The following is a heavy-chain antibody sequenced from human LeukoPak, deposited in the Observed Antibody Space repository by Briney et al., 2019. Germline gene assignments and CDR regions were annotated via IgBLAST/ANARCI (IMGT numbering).Heavy chain of an antibody. Sequence: ASVKVSCKASGYTFTGYYMHWVRQAPGQGLEWMGWINPNSGGTNYAQKFQSRVTMTRDTSISTAYMELSRLRSDDTAVYYCARVAYCGGDCYSGIDYFDYWGQGTLVTVSS. CDR2: INPNSGGT. D-gene: IGHD2-21*02. J-gene: IGHJ4*02. CDR3: ARVAYCGGDCYSGIDYFDY. V-gene: IGHV1-2*02. CDR1: GYTFTGYY.